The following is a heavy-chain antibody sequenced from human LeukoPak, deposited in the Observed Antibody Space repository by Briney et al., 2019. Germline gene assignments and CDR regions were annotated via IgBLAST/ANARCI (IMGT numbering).Heavy chain of an antibody. CDR3: AKVIAGSWLVDY. CDR2: ISGSGCST. J-gene: IGHJ4*02. Sequence: GGSLILSCAASGFTFSNYAMTWVRQAPGKGLEWVAAISGSGCSTYYADSVKGRFTISRDNSKNTLYLQMNSLRAEDTAVYYCAKVIAGSWLVDYWGQGTLVTASS. CDR1: GFTFSNYA. V-gene: IGHV3-23*01. D-gene: IGHD2-21*01.